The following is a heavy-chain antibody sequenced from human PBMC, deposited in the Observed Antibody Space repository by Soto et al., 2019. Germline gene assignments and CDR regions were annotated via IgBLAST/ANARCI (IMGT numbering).Heavy chain of an antibody. CDR2: IYYST. CDR1: GGSISSGGYY. J-gene: IGHJ6*02. CDR3: ARDYRASYPAYYYYGMDV. D-gene: IGHD3-16*02. Sequence: QVQLQESGPGLVKPSQTLSLTCTVSGGSISSGGYYWSWIRQHPGKGLEWIGYIYYSTYYNPSLKSRVTTSVDTSKNQCSLKLSSVTAADTAVYYCARDYRASYPAYYYYGMDVWGQGTTVTVSS. V-gene: IGHV4-31*03.